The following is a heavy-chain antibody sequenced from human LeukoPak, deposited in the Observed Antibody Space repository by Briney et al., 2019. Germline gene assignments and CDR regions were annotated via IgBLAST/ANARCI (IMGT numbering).Heavy chain of an antibody. CDR1: GGSFSGFY. J-gene: IGHJ5*02. D-gene: IGHD2-8*01. CDR3: ARGGGYCTNNVCPPWFDP. V-gene: IGHV4-34*01. Sequence: SETLSLTCSVYGGSFSGFYWNWIRQPPGKGLEWIGEINHSGSTHYSPSLKSRLSISVGPSKNQFSLKLSSVTAADTAVYYCARGGGYCTNNVCPPWFDPWGQGALVTVSS. CDR2: INHSGST.